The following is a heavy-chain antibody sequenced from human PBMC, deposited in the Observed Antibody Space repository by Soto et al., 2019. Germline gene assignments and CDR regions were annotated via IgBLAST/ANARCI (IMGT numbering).Heavy chain of an antibody. V-gene: IGHV3-7*01. CDR2: INQEGGIR. J-gene: IGHJ4*02. CDR3: ATDDQAY. CDR1: GVTLSSNP. Sequence: EVQLVESGGGLDKPGGSLRVSCEASGVTLSSNPMIWVRQAPGKGLEWVAKINQEGGIRYYVDSVKGRFTIPRDNDKNSPDLQINGLRAENTAVYYCATDDQAYWGQGTMVTVSS.